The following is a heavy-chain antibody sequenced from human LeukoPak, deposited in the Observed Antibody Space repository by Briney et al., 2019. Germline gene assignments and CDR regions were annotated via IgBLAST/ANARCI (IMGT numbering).Heavy chain of an antibody. V-gene: IGHV4-39*07. D-gene: IGHD3-22*01. CDR3: ARVGDSSGYYLDD. Sequence: SETLSLTCTVSGGSISSSPYYWGWVRQPPGKGLEWIGSIYYSGNTYYNPSLKSRVTISVDTSQNQFSLKLSSVTAADTAVYYCARVGDSSGYYLDDWGQGTLVTVSS. CDR2: IYYSGNT. J-gene: IGHJ4*02. CDR1: GGSISSSPYY.